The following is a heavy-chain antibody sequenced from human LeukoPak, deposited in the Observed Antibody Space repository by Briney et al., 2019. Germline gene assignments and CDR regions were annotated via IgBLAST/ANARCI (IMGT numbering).Heavy chain of an antibody. D-gene: IGHD2-15*01. J-gene: IGHJ4*02. CDR2: IGSGGSDT. CDR3: AKYFSTSASRNFGS. CDR1: GFSFSGYA. V-gene: IGHV3-23*01. Sequence: GGSLRLSCVASGFSFSGYAMSWVRQAPGKGLEWVSAIGSGGSDTHYADSVKGRFTISRDNSKTTLYLQMNSLRAEDTALYYCAKYFSTSASRNFGSWGQGILVSVSS.